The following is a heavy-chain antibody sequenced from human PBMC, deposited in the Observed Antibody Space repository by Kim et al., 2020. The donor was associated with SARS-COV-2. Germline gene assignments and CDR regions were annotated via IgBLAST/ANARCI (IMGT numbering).Heavy chain of an antibody. Sequence: PSFQGQVTISADKSISTAYLQLSSLKASDTAMYYCARHGKLYNKVNYFDYWGQGALVTVSS. V-gene: IGHV5-51*01. J-gene: IGHJ4*02. CDR3: ARHGKLYNKVNYFDY. D-gene: IGHD1-20*01.